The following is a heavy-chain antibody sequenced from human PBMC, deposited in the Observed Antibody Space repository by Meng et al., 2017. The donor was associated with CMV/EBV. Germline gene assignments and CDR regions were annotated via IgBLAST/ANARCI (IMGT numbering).Heavy chain of an antibody. J-gene: IGHJ3*01. V-gene: IGHV3-20*04. CDR3: VRGDMPAAVLGSFDL. Sequence: GESLKISCVGSGFSFNDHAMIWVRQPPGKGLEWVSGINWSGSGAGYADSVKGRFTISRNNARNSLSLEMNNLRVEDTALYYCVRGDMPAAVLGSFDLWGQGPMVTVSS. CDR1: GFSFNDHA. CDR2: INWSGSGA. D-gene: IGHD2-2*02.